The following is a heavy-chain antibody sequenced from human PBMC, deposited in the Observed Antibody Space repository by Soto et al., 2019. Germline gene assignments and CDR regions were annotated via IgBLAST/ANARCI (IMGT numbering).Heavy chain of an antibody. Sequence: QVQLVQSGAEVKKPGSSVKVSCKASGGTFSSYGVSWVRQAPGHGLEWMGGIIPFFGTTNYAQKFQGRLTITADESTSTAYMELNRLIPADTAVYFCARAAQTMYDWNDLVNWFDPWGQGTLVTVSS. J-gene: IGHJ5*02. V-gene: IGHV1-69*01. CDR2: IIPFFGTT. CDR1: GGTFSSYG. D-gene: IGHD1-1*01. CDR3: ARAAQTMYDWNDLVNWFDP.